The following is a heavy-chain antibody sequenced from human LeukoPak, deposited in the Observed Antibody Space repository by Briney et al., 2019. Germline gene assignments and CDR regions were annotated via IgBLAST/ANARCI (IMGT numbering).Heavy chain of an antibody. CDR2: IYHSGST. J-gene: IGHJ5*02. CDR3: ARVPPDVWFDP. Sequence: SQTLSLTCTVSGGSISSGGYYWSWIRQPPGKGLEWIGYIYHSGSTYYNPSLKSRVTISVDRSKNQFSLKLSSVTAADTAVYYCARVPPDVWFDPWGQGTLVTVSS. CDR1: GGSISSGGYY. D-gene: IGHD1-14*01. V-gene: IGHV4-30-2*01.